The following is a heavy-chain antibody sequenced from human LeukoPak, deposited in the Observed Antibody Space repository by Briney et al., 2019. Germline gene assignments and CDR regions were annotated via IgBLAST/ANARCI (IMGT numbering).Heavy chain of an antibody. CDR2: ISYDGSNK. V-gene: IGHV3-30*04. D-gene: IGHD5-24*01. CDR3: ARGLPDGYQYYMDV. CDR1: GFTFSSYA. J-gene: IGHJ6*03. Sequence: PGGSLRLSCAASGFTFSSYAMHWVRQAPGKGLEWVAVISYDGSNKYYADSVKGRFTISRDNSKNTLYLQMNSLRAEDTAVYCCARGLPDGYQYYMDVWGKGTTVTVSS.